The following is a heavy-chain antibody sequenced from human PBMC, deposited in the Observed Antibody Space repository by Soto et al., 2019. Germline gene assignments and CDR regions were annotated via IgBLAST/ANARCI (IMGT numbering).Heavy chain of an antibody. CDR3: ARHEGQWHINWFDP. V-gene: IGHV4-39*01. J-gene: IGHJ5*02. CDR1: GGSISSSSYY. CDR2: IYYSGST. Sequence: QLQLQESGPGLVKPSETLSLTCTVSGGSISSSSYYWGWIRQPPGKGLEWIGSIYYSGSTYYNPSLKSRVTISVDTSKNQFSLKLSSVTAADTAVYYCARHEGQWHINWFDPWGQGTLVTVSS. D-gene: IGHD6-19*01.